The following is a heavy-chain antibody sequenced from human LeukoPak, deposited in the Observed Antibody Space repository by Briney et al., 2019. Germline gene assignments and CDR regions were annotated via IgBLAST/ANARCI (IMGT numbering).Heavy chain of an antibody. J-gene: IGHJ5*02. D-gene: IGHD3-10*01. CDR3: ARDLWFGELLSYNWFDP. CDR2: IYTSGST. CDR1: GGSISSSSYY. Sequence: PSETLSLTCTVSGGSISSSSYYWSWIRQPAGKGLEWIGRIYTSGSTNYNPSLKSRVTMSVDTSKNQFSLKLSSVTAADTAVYYCARDLWFGELLSYNWFDPWGQGTLVTVSS. V-gene: IGHV4-61*02.